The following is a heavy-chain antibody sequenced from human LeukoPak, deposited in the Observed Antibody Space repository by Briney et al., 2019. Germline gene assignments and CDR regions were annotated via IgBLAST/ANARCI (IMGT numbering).Heavy chain of an antibody. CDR1: GGSISSGSYY. CDR3: ARYSSSWYGNAFDI. D-gene: IGHD6-13*01. CDR2: IYTSGST. J-gene: IGHJ3*02. Sequence: SETLSLTCTVSGGSISSGSYYWSWIRQPAGKGLEWIGRIYTSGSTNYNPSLKSRVTIPVDTSKNQFSLKLSSVTAADTAVYYCARYSSSWYGNAFDIWGQGTMVTVSS. V-gene: IGHV4-61*02.